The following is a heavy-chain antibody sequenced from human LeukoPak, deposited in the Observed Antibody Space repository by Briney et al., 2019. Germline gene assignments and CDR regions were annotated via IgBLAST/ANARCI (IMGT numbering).Heavy chain of an antibody. V-gene: IGHV4-4*07. Sequence: SETLSLTCAVYGGSFSGYYWSWIRQPAGKGLEWIGRIYTSGSTNYNPSLKSRVTMSVDTSKNQFSLKLSSVTAADTAVYYCARDHSGNDFEGYYFDYWGQGTLVTVSS. CDR2: IYTSGST. D-gene: IGHD5-12*01. CDR3: ARDHSGNDFEGYYFDY. J-gene: IGHJ4*02. CDR1: GGSFSGYY.